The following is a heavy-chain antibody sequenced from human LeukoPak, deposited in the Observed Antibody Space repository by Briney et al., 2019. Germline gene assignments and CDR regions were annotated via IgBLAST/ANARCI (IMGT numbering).Heavy chain of an antibody. D-gene: IGHD3-22*01. CDR3: ARAADVGGYYDSSGYYHDY. V-gene: IGHV1-46*01. Sequence: EASVKVSCKASGYTFTSYYMHWVRQAPGQGLEWMGIINPSGGSTSYAQKFQGRVTMTRDMSTSTVYMELSSLRSEDTAVYYCARAADVGGYYDSSGYYHDYWGQGTLVTVSS. J-gene: IGHJ4*02. CDR2: INPSGGST. CDR1: GYTFTSYY.